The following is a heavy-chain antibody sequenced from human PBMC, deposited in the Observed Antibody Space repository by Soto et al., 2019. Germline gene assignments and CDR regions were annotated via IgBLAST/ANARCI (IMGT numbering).Heavy chain of an antibody. D-gene: IGHD3-10*01. CDR2: MNPDSENT. CDR3: TRAQFEFGSYFGLDV. J-gene: IGHJ6*02. Sequence: QVHLVQSGAEVKQPGASVRVSCKASGYTFTNYDITWVRQATGQGLEWMGWMNPDSENTGSPQKFQGRVTMPVNTSITTAYMELTSLRSEDTAVYYCTRAQFEFGSYFGLDVWGQGTTVTVSS. V-gene: IGHV1-8*01. CDR1: GYTFTNYD.